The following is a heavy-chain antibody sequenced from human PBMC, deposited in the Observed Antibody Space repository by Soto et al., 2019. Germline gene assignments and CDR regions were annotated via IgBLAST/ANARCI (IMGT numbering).Heavy chain of an antibody. V-gene: IGHV1-24*01. D-gene: IGHD1-26*01. Sequence: ASVKVSCKVSGYTLTELSMHWVRQAPGKGLEWMGGFDPEDGETIYAQKFQGRVTITEDTSTDTAYMELSSLRSEDTAVYYCATIKWELTHYYGMDVWGQGTTVTVSS. J-gene: IGHJ6*02. CDR3: ATIKWELTHYYGMDV. CDR1: GYTLTELS. CDR2: FDPEDGET.